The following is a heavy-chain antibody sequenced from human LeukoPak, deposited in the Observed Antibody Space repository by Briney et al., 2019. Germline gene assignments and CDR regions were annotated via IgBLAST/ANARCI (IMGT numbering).Heavy chain of an antibody. CDR1: GGSISSGDYY. J-gene: IGHJ5*02. Sequence: SETLSLTCTVSGGSISSGDYYWSWIRQPPGKGLEWIGYIYYSGSTYYNPSLKSRVTISVDTSKNQFSLRLSSVTAADTAVYYCARDEGNNWFDPWGQGTLVTVSS. V-gene: IGHV4-30-4*08. CDR3: ARDEGNNWFDP. D-gene: IGHD3-10*01. CDR2: IYYSGST.